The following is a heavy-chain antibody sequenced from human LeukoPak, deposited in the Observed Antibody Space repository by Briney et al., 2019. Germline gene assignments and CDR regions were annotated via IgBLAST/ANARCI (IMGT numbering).Heavy chain of an antibody. V-gene: IGHV1-2*02. D-gene: IGHD3-22*01. CDR1: GYTLTGYY. CDR2: INPNSGGT. J-gene: IGHJ4*02. Sequence: AASVKVSCKASGYTLTGYYMHWVRQAPGQGLEWMGWINPNSGGTNFAQKFQGRVTMTRDTSISTAYMELSRLRSDDTAVYYCARISYYDTSGYPGDDYWGQGTLVTVSS. CDR3: ARISYYDTSGYPGDDY.